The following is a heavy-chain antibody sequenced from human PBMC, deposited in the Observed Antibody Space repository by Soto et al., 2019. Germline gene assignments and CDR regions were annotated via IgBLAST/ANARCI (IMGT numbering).Heavy chain of an antibody. CDR3: AREVGPTDYYGSGSPMDV. D-gene: IGHD3-10*01. V-gene: IGHV1-8*01. Sequence: GASVKVSCKASGYTFTSYDINWVRQATGQGLEWMGWMNPNSGNTGYAQKFQGRVTMTRNTSISTAYMELSSLRSEDTAVYYCAREVGPTDYYGSGSPMDVWGKGTTVTVSS. CDR2: MNPNSGNT. J-gene: IGHJ6*03. CDR1: GYTFTSYD.